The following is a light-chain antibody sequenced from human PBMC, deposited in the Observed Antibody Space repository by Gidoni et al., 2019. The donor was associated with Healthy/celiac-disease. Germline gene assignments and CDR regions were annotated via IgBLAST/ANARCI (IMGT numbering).Light chain of an antibody. CDR1: QSVSSY. CDR2: DAS. Sequence: EIVLTQSPATLSLSPGERATLSCRASQSVSSYLAWYQQKPGQAPRLLIYDASNRSTGIPARFSGSGSGTDFTLPVSSLEPEDFAVYYCQQSSNWPPLTFGGWTKVEI. CDR3: QQSSNWPPLT. V-gene: IGKV3-11*01. J-gene: IGKJ4*01.